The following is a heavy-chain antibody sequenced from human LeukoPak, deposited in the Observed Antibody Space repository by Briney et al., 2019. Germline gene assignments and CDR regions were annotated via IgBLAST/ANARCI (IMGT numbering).Heavy chain of an antibody. CDR3: ARDLSYCSGGSCYPISFDY. V-gene: IGHV3-7*01. CDR2: IKQDGSEK. CDR1: TFTFSTYW. J-gene: IGHJ4*02. Sequence: PGGSLRLSCAASTFTFSTYWMSWVRQAPGKGLEWVANIKQDGSEKFYLDSVKGRFTISRDNAKNSLYLQMSSLRADDTAVYFCARDLSYCSGGSCYPISFDYWGQGTLVTVSS. D-gene: IGHD2-15*01.